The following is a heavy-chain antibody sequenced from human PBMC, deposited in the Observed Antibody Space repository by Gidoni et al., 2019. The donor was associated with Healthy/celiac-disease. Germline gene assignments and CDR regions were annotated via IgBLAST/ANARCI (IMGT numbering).Heavy chain of an antibody. D-gene: IGHD4-17*01. Sequence: QLQLQESGPGLVKPSETLSLTCTVSGGPISSSSYYWGWIRQPPGKGLEWIGSTYYSGSTYYNPSLKSRVTISVDTSKNQFSLKLSSVTAADTAVYYCARRGDDYGDYYWFDPWGQGTLVTVSS. CDR2: TYYSGST. CDR3: ARRGDDYGDYYWFDP. V-gene: IGHV4-39*01. J-gene: IGHJ5*02. CDR1: GGPISSSSYY.